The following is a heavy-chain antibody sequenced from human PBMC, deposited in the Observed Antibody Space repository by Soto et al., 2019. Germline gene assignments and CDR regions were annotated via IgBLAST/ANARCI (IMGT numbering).Heavy chain of an antibody. CDR2: IWYDGSNK. V-gene: IGHV3-33*01. D-gene: IGHD3-10*01. Sequence: GGSLRLSCAASGFTFSSYGMHWVRQAPGKGLEWVAVIWYDGSNKYYADSVKGRFTISRDNSKNTLYLQMNSLRAEDTAVYYCARDSGWFGENGLDYWGQGTLVTVSS. CDR1: GFTFSSYG. J-gene: IGHJ4*02. CDR3: ARDSGWFGENGLDY.